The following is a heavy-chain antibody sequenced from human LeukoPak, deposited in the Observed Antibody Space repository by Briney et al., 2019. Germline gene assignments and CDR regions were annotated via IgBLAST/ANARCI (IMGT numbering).Heavy chain of an antibody. CDR2: ISGSSSDI. V-gene: IGHV3-21*01. CDR1: GFTFSTYS. CDR3: ARDRYFDWLSLDS. D-gene: IGHD3-9*01. J-gene: IGHJ4*02. Sequence: GGSLGLSCAASGFTFSTYSMNWVRQAPGKGLEWVSSISGSSSDIYYVDSVKGRFTISRDNAKNSLYLQMNSLRAEDTAVYYCARDRYFDWLSLDSWGQGTLVTVSS.